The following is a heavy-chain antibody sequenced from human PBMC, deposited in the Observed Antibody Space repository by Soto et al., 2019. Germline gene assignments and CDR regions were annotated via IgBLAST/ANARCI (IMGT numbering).Heavy chain of an antibody. CDR1: GFTFSSYA. V-gene: IGHV3-23*01. CDR2: IGGSGEYT. CDR3: AKLITTLLPCDY. J-gene: IGHJ4*02. D-gene: IGHD2-15*01. Sequence: EVQLLESGGGLVQPGGSLRLSCAASGFTFSSYAMTCVRQAPGKGLEWVSVIGGSGEYTFYVDSVKGRFTISRDDSKSTLSLPMSGLRAEDTAITDCAKLITTLLPCDYWGQRNLDTVST.